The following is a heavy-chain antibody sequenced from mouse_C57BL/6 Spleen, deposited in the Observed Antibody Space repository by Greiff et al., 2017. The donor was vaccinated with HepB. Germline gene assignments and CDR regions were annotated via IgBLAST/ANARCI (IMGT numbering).Heavy chain of an antibody. CDR2: INPYNGGT. J-gene: IGHJ4*01. V-gene: IGHV1-19*01. CDR1: GYTFTDYY. D-gene: IGHD2-4*01. Sequence: VQLKESGPVLVKPGASVKMSCKASGYTFTDYYMNWVKQSHGKSLEWIGVINPYNGGTSYNQKFKGKATLTVDKSSSTAYMELNSLTSEDSAVYYCARWADYDRGSMDYWGQGTSVTVSS. CDR3: ARWADYDRGSMDY.